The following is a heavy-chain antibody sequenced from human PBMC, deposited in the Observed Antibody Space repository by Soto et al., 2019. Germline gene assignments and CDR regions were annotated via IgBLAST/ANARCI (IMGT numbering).Heavy chain of an antibody. J-gene: IGHJ6*02. D-gene: IGHD6-13*01. CDR2: IKSKTDGGTT. CDR3: TTPWSSWYLDSYYGMDV. CDR1: GFTFSNAW. Sequence: EVQLVESGGGLVKPGGSLRLSCAASGFTFSNAWMNWVRQAPGKGLEWVGRIKSKTDGGTTDYAAPVKGRFTISRDDSKNTLYLQMNSLKTEDTAVYYCTTPWSSWYLDSYYGMDVWGQGTTVTVSS. V-gene: IGHV3-15*07.